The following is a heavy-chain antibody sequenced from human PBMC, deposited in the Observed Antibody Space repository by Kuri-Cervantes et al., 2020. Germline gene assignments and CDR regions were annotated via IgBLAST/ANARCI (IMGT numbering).Heavy chain of an antibody. V-gene: IGHV3-21*01. CDR2: ISSSSSYI. CDR1: GFIFSNYG. D-gene: IGHD5/OR15-5a*01. J-gene: IGHJ4*02. Sequence: GGSLRLSCAASGFIFSNYGMTWVRQAPGKGLEWVSSISSSSSYIYYADSVKGRFTISRDNAKNSLYLQMNSLRAEDTAVYYCARLYEYYFDYWGQGTLVTVSS. CDR3: ARLYEYYFDY.